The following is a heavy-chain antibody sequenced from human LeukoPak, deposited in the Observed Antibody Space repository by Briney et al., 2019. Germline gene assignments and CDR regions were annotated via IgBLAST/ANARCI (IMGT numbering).Heavy chain of an antibody. CDR1: GFTFSSYA. CDR2: ISSNGGST. J-gene: IGHJ4*02. V-gene: IGHV3-64*01. Sequence: GGSLRLSCAASGFTFSSYAMHWVRQAPGKGLEYVSAISSNGGSTYYANSVKGRFTISRDNSKNTLYLQMGSLRAEDTAVYYCAKERWLTKRVGGVPFDYWGQGTLVTVSS. CDR3: AKERWLTKRVGGVPFDY. D-gene: IGHD3-3*01.